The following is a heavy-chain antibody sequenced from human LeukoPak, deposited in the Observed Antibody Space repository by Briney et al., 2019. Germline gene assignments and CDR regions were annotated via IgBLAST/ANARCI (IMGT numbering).Heavy chain of an antibody. J-gene: IGHJ4*02. CDR2: ISSGSTYI. V-gene: IGHV3-21*01. CDR3: VRWLQFKYYFDY. Sequence: GGSLRLSCAASGFTFSSYSMNWVRQAPGKGLEWVSSISSGSTYIYYADSMKGRFTISRDNAKNSLYLQMNSLRAEDTAVYYCVRWLQFKYYFDYWGQGTLVTVSS. CDR1: GFTFSSYS. D-gene: IGHD5-24*01.